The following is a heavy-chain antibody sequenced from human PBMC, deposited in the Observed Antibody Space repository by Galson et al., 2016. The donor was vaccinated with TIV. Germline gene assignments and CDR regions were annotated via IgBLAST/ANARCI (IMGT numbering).Heavy chain of an antibody. CDR1: GFTFSGHS. CDR2: ISNSGDYI. V-gene: IGHV3-21*01. D-gene: IGHD2-8*02. Sequence: SLRLSCAASGFTFSGHSMNWVRQAPGKGLEWVSSISNSGDYIYYSDSLRGRFTISRDNAKKSLYTQMHSLRAEDTAVYYCARIIGYWVGYYTMDVWGQGTTVTVSS. J-gene: IGHJ6*02. CDR3: ARIIGYWVGYYTMDV.